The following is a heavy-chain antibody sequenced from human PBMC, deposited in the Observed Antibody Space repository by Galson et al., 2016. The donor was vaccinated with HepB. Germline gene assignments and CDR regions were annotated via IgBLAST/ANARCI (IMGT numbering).Heavy chain of an antibody. D-gene: IGHD5-12*01. CDR2: ISGYNGHT. Sequence: SVKVSCKASGYRFTSYGITWVRQAPGQGLEWMGWISGYNGHTNYAQKLQGRVTMTTNTSTSTAYMELRSLRSDDTAVYYCARGGRGVKTSGYDADAFDVWGQGTMVTVSS. V-gene: IGHV1-18*01. CDR1: GYRFTSYG. J-gene: IGHJ3*01. CDR3: ARGGRGVKTSGYDADAFDV.